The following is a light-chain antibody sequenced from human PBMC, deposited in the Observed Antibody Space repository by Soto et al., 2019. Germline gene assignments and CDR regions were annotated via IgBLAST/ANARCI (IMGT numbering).Light chain of an antibody. CDR1: QSLVHSDGRTY. Sequence: VLTQTPLSSPVILGQPASISCRSSQSLVHSDGRTYLNWLHQRPGQPPRLLIYKVSNRFSGVPDRFSGSGAGTDFTLKISRVEAEDVGIYYCMQATHYQPYTFGQGTKLEIK. J-gene: IGKJ2*01. CDR2: KVS. CDR3: MQATHYQPYT. V-gene: IGKV2-24*01.